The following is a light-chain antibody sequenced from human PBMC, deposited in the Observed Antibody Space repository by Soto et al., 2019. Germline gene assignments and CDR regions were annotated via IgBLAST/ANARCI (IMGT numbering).Light chain of an antibody. CDR3: LQDDNYPWT. CDR1: QGLRSD. CDR2: AAS. J-gene: IGKJ1*01. Sequence: AIQMTQSPASLSASVGDRVTITCRASQGLRSDLSWYQQKPGKAPHLLIYAASILQSGVPSRFSGSGSSTNFSLTITGMQPEDFATYYCLQDDNYPWTFGQGKKVGIK. V-gene: IGKV1-6*01.